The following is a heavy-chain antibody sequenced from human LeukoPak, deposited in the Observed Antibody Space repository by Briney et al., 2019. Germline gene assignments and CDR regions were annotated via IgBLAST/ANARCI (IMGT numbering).Heavy chain of an antibody. J-gene: IGHJ4*02. V-gene: IGHV3-30*02. D-gene: IGHD2-15*01. CDR2: IRYDGSNK. Sequence: GRSLRLSCAASGFTFSSYGMHWVRQAPGKGLEWVAFIRYDGSNKYYADSVKGRFTISRDNSKNTLYLQMNSLRAEDTAVYYCAKYCSGGSCQEGDYWGQGTLVTVSS. CDR1: GFTFSSYG. CDR3: AKYCSGGSCQEGDY.